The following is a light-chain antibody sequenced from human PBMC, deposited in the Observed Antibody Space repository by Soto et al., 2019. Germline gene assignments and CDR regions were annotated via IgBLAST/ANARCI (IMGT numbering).Light chain of an antibody. CDR3: LQHNTYPRT. CDR2: ATS. J-gene: IGKJ1*01. Sequence: DIQMTQSPSSLSASVGDRVTITCRASQGIGNDLGWYQQKPGKAPKRLIDATSSLQSGVPSRFSGSGSGTELTLTINSLKTEDFTTYYSLQHNTYPRTFGQGTKV. V-gene: IGKV1-17*01. CDR1: QGIGND.